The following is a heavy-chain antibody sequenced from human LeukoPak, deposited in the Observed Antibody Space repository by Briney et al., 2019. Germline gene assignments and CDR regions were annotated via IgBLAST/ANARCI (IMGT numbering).Heavy chain of an antibody. D-gene: IGHD2-15*01. J-gene: IGHJ4*02. CDR1: EFTFSNYW. CDR2: INEDGSEK. V-gene: IGHV3-7*03. Sequence: GGSLRLSCAASEFTFSNYWMSWVRQAPGKGQEWVANINEDGSEKYYVDSVKGRFTISRDNAKNSLYLQMNSLRAEDTAVCYCARSADKGSVDYWGQGTLVTVSS. CDR3: ARSADKGSVDY.